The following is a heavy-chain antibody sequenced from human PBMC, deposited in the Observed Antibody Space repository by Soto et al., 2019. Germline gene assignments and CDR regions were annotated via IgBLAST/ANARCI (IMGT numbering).Heavy chain of an antibody. Sequence: SVKVSCKASGGTFSSYAISWVRQAPGQGLEWMGGIIPIFGTANYAQKFQGRVTITADESTSTAYMELSSLRSEDTAVYYCAREMATMKAEYKRKGALGINWFDPWGQGTLVTVSS. CDR3: AREMATMKAEYKRKGALGINWFDP. V-gene: IGHV1-69*13. CDR1: GGTFSSYA. CDR2: IIPIFGTA. J-gene: IGHJ5*02. D-gene: IGHD5-12*01.